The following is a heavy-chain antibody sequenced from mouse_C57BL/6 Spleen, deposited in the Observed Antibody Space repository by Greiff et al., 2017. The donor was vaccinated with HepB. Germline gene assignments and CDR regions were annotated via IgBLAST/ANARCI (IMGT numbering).Heavy chain of an antibody. CDR2: INPKNGGT. CDR1: GYTFTSYD. Sequence: VQLQQSGPELVKPGASVKLSCKASGYTFTSYDINWVKQRPGQGLEWIGEINPKNGGTNYNKKFKGKATLTVDKSSSTAYMELRSLTSEDSAVYYCARRGNYDDCNSYDFDYWGQGTTVTVSS. J-gene: IGHJ2*01. CDR3: ARRGNYDDCNSYDFDY. V-gene: IGHV1-85*01. D-gene: IGHD2-3*01.